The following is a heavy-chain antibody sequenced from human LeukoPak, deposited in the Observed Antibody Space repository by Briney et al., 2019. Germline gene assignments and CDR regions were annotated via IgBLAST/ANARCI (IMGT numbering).Heavy chain of an antibody. Sequence: QPGGSLRLSCTASGFIFSTSWMTWVRQAPGKGLEWVANIQQDGTEKYYVDSVKGRFTISRDDAKNSLYLQMNSLRVEDTAVYYCAKLAKYFYGSETYYFFEHWGQGTPVTASS. CDR2: IQQDGTEK. D-gene: IGHD3-10*01. V-gene: IGHV3-7*01. CDR3: AKLAKYFYGSETYYFFEH. J-gene: IGHJ4*02. CDR1: GFIFSTSW.